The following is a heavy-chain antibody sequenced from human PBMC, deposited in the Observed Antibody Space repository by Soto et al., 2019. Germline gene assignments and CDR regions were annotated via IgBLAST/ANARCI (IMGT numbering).Heavy chain of an antibody. J-gene: IGHJ4*02. D-gene: IGHD3-10*01. V-gene: IGHV1-69*02. CDR1: EGTFNRYT. CDR2: VNPIVGMS. Sequence: QVHLVQSGAEVKKPGSPVRVSCSASEGTFNRYTVNWVRQAPGQRLEWVGRVNPIVGMSSSASKFQGRVNFFADKSTSTAYMALTGLKSEDTAVYYCATTYGSGSAHFDSWGQGTLVTVS. CDR3: ATTYGSGSAHFDS.